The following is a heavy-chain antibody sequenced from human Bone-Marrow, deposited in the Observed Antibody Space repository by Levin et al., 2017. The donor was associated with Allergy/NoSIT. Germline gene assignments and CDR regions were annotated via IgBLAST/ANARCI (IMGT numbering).Heavy chain of an antibody. CDR2: IWYDGSNK. D-gene: IGHD2-21*01. CDR3: ARDSTMIAYAFDI. V-gene: IGHV3-33*01. J-gene: IGHJ3*02. Sequence: LSLTCAASGFTFSSSGMHWVRQAPGKGLEWVAVIWYDGSNKYYADSVKGRFTISRDNSKNTLYLQMNSLRAEDTAVYYCARDSTMIAYAFDIWGQGTMVTVSS. CDR1: GFTFSSSG.